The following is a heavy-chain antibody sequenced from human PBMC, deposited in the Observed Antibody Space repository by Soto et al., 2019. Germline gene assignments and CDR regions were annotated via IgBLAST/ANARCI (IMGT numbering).Heavy chain of an antibody. V-gene: IGHV4-59*01. CDR2: IYYSGST. CDR1: GGSISSYY. Sequence: SETLSLTCTVSGGSISSYYWSWIRQPPGKGLEWIGYIYYSGSTNYNPSLKSRVNISVDTSKNQFSLKLSSVTAADTAVYYCARWASDSSGWSNWFDTWGQGTLVTVSS. D-gene: IGHD6-19*01. J-gene: IGHJ5*02. CDR3: ARWASDSSGWSNWFDT.